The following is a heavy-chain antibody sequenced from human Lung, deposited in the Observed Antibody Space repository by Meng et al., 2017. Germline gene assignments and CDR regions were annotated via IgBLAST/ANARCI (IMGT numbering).Heavy chain of an antibody. CDR1: GVSISSTTSY. CDR3: ARNRTQGFFDI. D-gene: IGHD1/OR15-1a*01. Sequence: QVQMQESVPGLVKPSENLSLTCTVSGVSISSTTSYWGWIRQPPGKTLEWIGSIYYSGSTHYNPSLKRRVIVSIDTSKDQFSLKLTSAAAADTAIYYCARNRTQGFFDIWSQGTLVTVSS. CDR2: IYYSGST. J-gene: IGHJ4*02. V-gene: IGHV4-39*01.